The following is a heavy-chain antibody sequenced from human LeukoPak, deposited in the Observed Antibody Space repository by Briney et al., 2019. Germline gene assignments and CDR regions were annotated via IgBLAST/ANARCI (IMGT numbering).Heavy chain of an antibody. CDR2: ITGSGRTT. CDR1: GFTFTNAW. V-gene: IGHV3-23*01. D-gene: IGHD3-3*01. CDR3: AKGLLITILGSLDY. Sequence: GGSLRLSCVDSGFTFTNAWMSWVRQAPGKGLEWVSGITGSGRTTYYADSVKGRFTISRDNSKNSLYLQINSLRAEDTAVYYCAKGLLITILGSLDYWGQGTLVTVSS. J-gene: IGHJ4*02.